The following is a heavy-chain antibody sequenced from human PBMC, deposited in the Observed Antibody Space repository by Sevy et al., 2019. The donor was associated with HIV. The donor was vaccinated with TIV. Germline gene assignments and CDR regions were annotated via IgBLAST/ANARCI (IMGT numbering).Heavy chain of an antibody. J-gene: IGHJ4*02. V-gene: IGHV3-23*01. D-gene: IGHD6-19*01. CDR3: AKDQRIAVAPSGQDY. CDR2: ISVSGGST. Sequence: GGSLRLSCAASGFTFSSYAMSWVRQAPGKGLEWVSAISVSGGSTYYADSVKGRFTISRDNSKNTLYLQMNSLRAEDTAVYYCAKDQRIAVAPSGQDYWGQGTLVTVSS. CDR1: GFTFSSYA.